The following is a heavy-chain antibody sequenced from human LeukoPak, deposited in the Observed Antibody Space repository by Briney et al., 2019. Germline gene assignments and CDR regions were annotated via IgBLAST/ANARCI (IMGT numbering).Heavy chain of an antibody. CDR1: GGTFSSYA. D-gene: IGHD6-6*01. Sequence: GSSVKVSCKASGGTFSSYAISWMRQAPGQGLEWMGRIIPIFGIANYAQKFQGRVTITADKSTSTAYMELSSLRSEDTAVYYCARRVGSSPDYYYGMDVWGQGTTVTVSS. CDR3: ARRVGSSPDYYYGMDV. V-gene: IGHV1-69*04. CDR2: IIPIFGIA. J-gene: IGHJ6*02.